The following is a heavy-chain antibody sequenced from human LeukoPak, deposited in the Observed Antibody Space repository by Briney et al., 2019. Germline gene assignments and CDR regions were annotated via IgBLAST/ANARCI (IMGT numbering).Heavy chain of an antibody. J-gene: IGHJ5*02. Sequence: GGSLRLSCAASGFTVSSNYMSWVRQAPGNGLKWVSVIYSGGSTYYADSVKGRFTISRHNSKNTLYLQMNSLRAEDTAVYYCARGFSGYDYRWFDPWGQGTLVTVSS. V-gene: IGHV3-53*04. CDR3: ARGFSGYDYRWFDP. D-gene: IGHD5-12*01. CDR2: IYSGGST. CDR1: GFTVSSNY.